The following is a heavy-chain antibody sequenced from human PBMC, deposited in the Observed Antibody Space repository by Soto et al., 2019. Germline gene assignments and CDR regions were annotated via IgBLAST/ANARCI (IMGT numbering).Heavy chain of an antibody. D-gene: IGHD3-10*01. V-gene: IGHV3-33*01. CDR2: IWFDGKKK. CDR3: ARDYTHSSGVGMKNDAFDV. CDR1: GVDFDNYG. Sequence: QAQMVESGGGVVEPGRSLRLSCVASGVDFDNYGMHWVRQPPGKGLEWVALIWFDGKKKYYEDSVKGRFTISRDNSKNTLELQMDSLGAEDTAMYYCARDYTHSSGVGMKNDAFDVWGQGTMVTVSS. J-gene: IGHJ3*01.